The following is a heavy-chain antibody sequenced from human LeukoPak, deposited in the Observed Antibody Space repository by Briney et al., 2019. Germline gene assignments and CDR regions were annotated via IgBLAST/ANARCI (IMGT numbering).Heavy chain of an antibody. V-gene: IGHV3-7*05. CDR3: ERDFI. J-gene: IGHJ4*02. D-gene: IGHD3-10*01. CDR1: GFTFSSHW. Sequence: GGSLRHSCVGSGFTFSSHWMSWVRQAPGKGLEWVANIKQDGSEVDYVDSVKGRFTISRDNAKNSLFLRMNSLRAEDTAVYYCERDFIWGQGTLVTVSS. CDR2: IKQDGSEV.